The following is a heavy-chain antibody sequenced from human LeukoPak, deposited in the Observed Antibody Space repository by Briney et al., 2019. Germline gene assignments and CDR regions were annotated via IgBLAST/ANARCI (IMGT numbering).Heavy chain of an antibody. CDR1: GGSISSYY. D-gene: IGHD6-13*01. J-gene: IGHJ3*02. Sequence: PSETLSLTCTVSGGSISSYYWSWIRQPPGKGLEWIGDIYYSGSTNYNPSLKSRVTISVDTSKNQFSLKLSSVTAADTAVYYCARVVAAAGTDAFDIWGQGTMVTVSS. CDR2: IYYSGST. V-gene: IGHV4-59*01. CDR3: ARVVAAAGTDAFDI.